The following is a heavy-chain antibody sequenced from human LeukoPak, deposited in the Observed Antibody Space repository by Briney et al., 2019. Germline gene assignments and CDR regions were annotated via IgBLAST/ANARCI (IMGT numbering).Heavy chain of an antibody. CDR3: AKENGYKTTHFDY. J-gene: IGHJ4*02. D-gene: IGHD5-24*01. CDR2: VSGSGGNR. Sequence: GGSLRLSCVASGFSLSSYAMSWVRQAPGEGLEWVSTVSGSGGNRYYADSVKGRFTISRDNSRNTQYLQMSSLRAEDTALYYCAKENGYKTTHFDYWGQGTLVTASS. CDR1: GFSLSSYA. V-gene: IGHV3-23*01.